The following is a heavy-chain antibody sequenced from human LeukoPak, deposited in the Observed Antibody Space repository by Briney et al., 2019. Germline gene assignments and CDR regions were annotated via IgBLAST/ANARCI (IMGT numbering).Heavy chain of an antibody. V-gene: IGHV3-21*01. CDR3: ARERSGYDN. CDR2: LSSSSSYI. J-gene: IGHJ4*02. D-gene: IGHD5-12*01. CDR1: GLTFSTYS. Sequence: PGGSLRLSRAASGLTFSTYSMNWVRQAPGKGLEWVSSLSSSSSYIYYADSVKGRFTISRDNAKNSLYLQMNSLRAEDTAVYYCARERSGYDNWGQGTLVTVSS.